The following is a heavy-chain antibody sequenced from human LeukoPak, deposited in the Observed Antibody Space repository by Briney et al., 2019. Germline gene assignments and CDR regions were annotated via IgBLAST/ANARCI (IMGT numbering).Heavy chain of an antibody. CDR1: GFTFSSYS. Sequence: GGSLRLPCAASGFTFSSYSMNWVRQAPGKGLEWVSSISSSSSYIYYADSVKGRFTISRDNAKNSLYLQMNSLRAEDTAVYYCASGPIIAVAGTGYWGQGTLVTVSS. D-gene: IGHD6-19*01. V-gene: IGHV3-21*01. J-gene: IGHJ4*02. CDR2: ISSSSSYI. CDR3: ASGPIIAVAGTGY.